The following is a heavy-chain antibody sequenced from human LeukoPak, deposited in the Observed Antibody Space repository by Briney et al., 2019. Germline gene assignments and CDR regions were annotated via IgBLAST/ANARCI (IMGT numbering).Heavy chain of an antibody. V-gene: IGHV3-74*03. D-gene: IGHD5-12*01. CDR1: GLTFSNYW. CDR2: INNYGSIT. CDR3: VSGYDNYYYYYYMDV. Sequence: GGSLRLSCAASGLTFSNYWMQWVRQAPGKGLVWVSRINNYGSITTYADSVKGRFTISRDNAKNTLYLQMNSLRAEDTAVYYCVSGYDNYYYYYYMDVWGKGTTVTVSS. J-gene: IGHJ6*03.